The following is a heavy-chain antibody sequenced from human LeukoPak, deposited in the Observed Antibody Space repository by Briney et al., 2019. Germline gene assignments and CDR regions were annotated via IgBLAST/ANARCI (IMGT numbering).Heavy chain of an antibody. V-gene: IGHV3-53*01. Sequence: PGGSLRLSCAASGFTVSSNYMSWVRQAPGKGLEWVSITYSDVNTNYADSVKGRFTISRDNSKNTLSLQMNSLRAEDTAVYYCARKNDLFNAAGDIWGQGTVVTVSS. CDR2: TYSDVNT. CDR3: ARKNDLFNAAGDI. D-gene: IGHD6-13*01. J-gene: IGHJ3*02. CDR1: GFTVSSNY.